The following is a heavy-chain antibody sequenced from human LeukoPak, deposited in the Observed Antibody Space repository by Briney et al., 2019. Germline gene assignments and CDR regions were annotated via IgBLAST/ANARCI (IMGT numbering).Heavy chain of an antibody. CDR1: GDSINSLDL. J-gene: IGHJ3*02. CDR2: MYLSGTT. CDR3: ARDSEDAFDI. Sequence: PSETLSLTCTVSGDSINSLDLWSWVRQPPGKGLEWIGEMYLSGTTHSNPSVKSRVTISIDKSKNQFSLKLSSVTAADTAVYYCARDSEDAFDIWGQGTMVTVSS. V-gene: IGHV4-4*02.